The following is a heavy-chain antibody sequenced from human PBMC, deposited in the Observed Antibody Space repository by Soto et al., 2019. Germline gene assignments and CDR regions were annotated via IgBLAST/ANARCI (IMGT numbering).Heavy chain of an antibody. CDR3: ATHCSTTSCLQY. V-gene: IGHV3-74*01. D-gene: IGHD2-2*01. CDR1: GFTFSSYW. J-gene: IGHJ4*02. CDR2: INSDGSTT. Sequence: EVQLVESGGGLVQPGGSLRLSCTASGFTFSSYWMHWVRQAPGKVLVWVSRINSDGSTTNYADSVKGRFTSTRDNDKNTLYLQMNSLRAEDTAIYYGATHCSTTSCLQYWGQGTLVTVSS.